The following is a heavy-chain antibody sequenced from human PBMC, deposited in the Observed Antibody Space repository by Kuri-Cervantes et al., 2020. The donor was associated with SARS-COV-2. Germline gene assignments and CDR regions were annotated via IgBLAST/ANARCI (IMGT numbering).Heavy chain of an antibody. CDR1: GYTFTSYY. CDR3: ARGFIDIVVVPAAPGRHFDY. D-gene: IGHD2-2*01. V-gene: IGHV1-46*03. CDR2: INPSGGST. J-gene: IGHJ4*02. Sequence: ASVKVSCKASGYTFTSYYMHWVRQAPGRGLEWMGIINPSGGSTSYAQKFQGRVTMTRDTSTSTVYMELSSLRSEDTAVYYCARGFIDIVVVPAAPGRHFDYWGQGTLVTVSS.